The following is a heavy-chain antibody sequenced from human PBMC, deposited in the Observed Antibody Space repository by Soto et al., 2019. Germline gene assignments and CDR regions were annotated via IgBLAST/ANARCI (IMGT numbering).Heavy chain of an antibody. V-gene: IGHV5-51*01. Sequence: ESLKISCKGSGYTFTNYWIGWVRQMPGKGPEWMGIIYPGDSDTKYNPSFQGQVTISADKSITTTCLQWSSLKASDTAIYYCAASIFYYGMDVWGQGTTVTVSS. CDR3: AASIFYYGMDV. J-gene: IGHJ6*02. CDR1: GYTFTNYW. CDR2: IYPGDSDT.